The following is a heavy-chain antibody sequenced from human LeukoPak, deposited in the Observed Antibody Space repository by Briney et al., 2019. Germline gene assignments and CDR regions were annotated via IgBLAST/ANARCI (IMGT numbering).Heavy chain of an antibody. CDR1: GYSISSGYY. CDR3: ARQIGGYSYGRPAGFDY. J-gene: IGHJ4*02. D-gene: IGHD5-18*01. CDR2: IYHSGST. V-gene: IGHV4-38-2*01. Sequence: SETLSLTCAVSGYSISSGYYWGWIRQPPGKGLEWIGSIYHSGSTYYNPSLKSRVTISADTSKNQFSLKLSSVTAADTAVYYCARQIGGYSYGRPAGFDYWGQGTLVTVSS.